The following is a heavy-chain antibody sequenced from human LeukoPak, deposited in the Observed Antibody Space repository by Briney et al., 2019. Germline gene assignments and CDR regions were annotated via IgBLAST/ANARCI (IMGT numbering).Heavy chain of an antibody. V-gene: IGHV4-31*03. CDR3: ARDTGLNYYYGMDV. CDR2: IYYSGST. J-gene: IGHJ6*02. CDR1: GGSISSGGYY. Sequence: SETLSLTCTVSGGSISSGGYYWSWIRQHPGKGLEWIGYIYYSGSTYYNPSLKSRVTISVDTSKNQSSLKLSSVTAADTAVYYCARDTGLNYYYGMDVWGQGTTVTVSS. D-gene: IGHD3-22*01.